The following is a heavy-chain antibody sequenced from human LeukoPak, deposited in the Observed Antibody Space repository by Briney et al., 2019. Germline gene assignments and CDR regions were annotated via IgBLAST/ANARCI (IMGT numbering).Heavy chain of an antibody. V-gene: IGHV4-61*02. CDR1: GGSISSGSYY. Sequence: SQTLSLTCTVSGGSISSGSYYWSWIRQPAGKGLEWIGRINTSGSTNYNPSLKSRVTISVDTSKNQFSLKLSSVTAADTAVYYCARGRSSSWYFLDCWGQGTLVTVSS. D-gene: IGHD6-13*01. CDR3: ARGRSSSWYFLDC. J-gene: IGHJ4*02. CDR2: INTSGST.